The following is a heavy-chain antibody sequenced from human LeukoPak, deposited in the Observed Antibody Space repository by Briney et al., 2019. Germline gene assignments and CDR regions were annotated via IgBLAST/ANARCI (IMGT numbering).Heavy chain of an antibody. CDR1: GYTFTSYD. D-gene: IGHD2-2*01. J-gene: IGHJ4*02. Sequence: ASVKVSCKASGYTFTSYDINWVRQATGQGLEWMGWMNPNSGNTGYAQKFQGRATMTRNTSISTAYMELSSLRSEDTAVYYCANSRALIVVIPAAEDYWGQGTLVTVSS. CDR2: MNPNSGNT. CDR3: ANSRALIVVIPAAEDY. V-gene: IGHV1-8*01.